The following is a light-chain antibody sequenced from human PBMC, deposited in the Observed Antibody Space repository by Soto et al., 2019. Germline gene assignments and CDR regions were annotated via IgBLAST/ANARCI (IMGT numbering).Light chain of an antibody. CDR1: SSDVGGYNF. CDR3: SSYTTSTTVV. Sequence: ALTQPASVFGSPGQSITFSCTGTSSDVGGYNFVSWYQQHPGKAPKLMIYEVSSRPSGVSNRFSGSKFGNTASLTISGLQPEDEADYYCSSYTTSTTVVFGTGTKVTVL. V-gene: IGLV2-14*03. J-gene: IGLJ1*01. CDR2: EVS.